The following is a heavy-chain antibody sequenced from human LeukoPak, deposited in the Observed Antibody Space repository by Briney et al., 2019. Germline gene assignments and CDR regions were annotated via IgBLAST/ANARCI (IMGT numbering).Heavy chain of an antibody. V-gene: IGHV3-7*05. D-gene: IGHD3-22*01. J-gene: IGHJ4*02. CDR2: IKQDGGEK. Sequence: GGSLRLSCAASRFTFSSYWMTWVRQAPGKWLEWVANIKQDGGEKHCVESVQGRLTISRDNAKNSLYLQMNSLRAEDTAVYYCARDLGDDSSGSDPYYFDYWGLGTLVTVSS. CDR3: ARDLGDDSSGSDPYYFDY. CDR1: RFTFSSYW.